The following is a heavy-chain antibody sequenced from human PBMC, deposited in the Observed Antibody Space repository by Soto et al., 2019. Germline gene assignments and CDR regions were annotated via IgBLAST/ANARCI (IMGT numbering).Heavy chain of an antibody. CDR1: GGTFSSYA. Sequence: GASVKVSCKASGGTFSSYAISWVRQAPGQGLEWMGGIIPIFGTANYAQKFQGRVTITADESTSTAYMELSSLRSEDTAVYYCARPVTIFGVEKAWFDPWGQGTLVTVSS. CDR2: IIPIFGTA. D-gene: IGHD3-3*01. J-gene: IGHJ5*02. CDR3: ARPVTIFGVEKAWFDP. V-gene: IGHV1-69*13.